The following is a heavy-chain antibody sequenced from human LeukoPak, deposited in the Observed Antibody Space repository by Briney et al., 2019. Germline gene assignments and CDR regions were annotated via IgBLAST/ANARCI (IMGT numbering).Heavy chain of an antibody. V-gene: IGHV3-23*01. CDR1: GFTFSSYA. CDR2: ISGSGGST. J-gene: IGHJ4*02. Sequence: GGSLRLSCAASGFTFSSYAMSWVRQAPGKGLEWVSAISGSGGSTYYADSVKGRFTISRDNSKNTLYLQMNSLRAEDTAVYYCAKADIIPAKYCSSTSCSYFDYWWQGTLVTVSS. CDR3: AKADIIPAKYCSSTSCSYFDY. D-gene: IGHD2-2*01.